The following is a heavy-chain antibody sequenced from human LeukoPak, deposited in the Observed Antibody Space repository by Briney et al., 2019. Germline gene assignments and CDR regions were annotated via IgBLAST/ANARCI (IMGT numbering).Heavy chain of an antibody. Sequence: SETLSLTCTVSGGSISSSSYYWGWIRQPPGKGLEWIGRIYYSGSTYYNPSLKSRVTISVDTSKNQFSLKLSSVTAADTAVYYCARSRGDYGSGGFQATDAFDIWGQGTMVTVSS. CDR2: IYYSGST. CDR1: GGSISSSSYY. J-gene: IGHJ3*02. V-gene: IGHV4-39*01. CDR3: ARSRGDYGSGGFQATDAFDI. D-gene: IGHD3-10*01.